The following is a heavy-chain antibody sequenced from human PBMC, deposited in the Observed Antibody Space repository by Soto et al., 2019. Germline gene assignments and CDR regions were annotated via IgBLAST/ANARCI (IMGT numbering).Heavy chain of an antibody. CDR2: IYPGDSDT. CDR1: GYTFSNNW. V-gene: IGHV5-51*01. CDR3: ARQAYYDSRGFYSEVGYFDF. D-gene: IGHD3-22*01. J-gene: IGHJ4*02. Sequence: EVQLVQSGAEVKKPGESLKISCKGSGYTFSNNWIGWVRQMPGKGLEWLGIIYPGDSDTRYSPSFQGQVTISADKSISTAYLQWGSLKASDTAMYYCARQAYYDSRGFYSEVGYFDFWGQGTLVTVSS.